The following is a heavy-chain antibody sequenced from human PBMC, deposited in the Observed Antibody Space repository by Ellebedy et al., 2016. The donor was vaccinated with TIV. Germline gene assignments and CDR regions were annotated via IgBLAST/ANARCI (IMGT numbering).Heavy chain of an antibody. CDR1: GFTFRSYA. V-gene: IGHV3-23*01. D-gene: IGHD1-14*01. J-gene: IGHJ4*02. CDR2: ISGTGGST. CDR3: AKSTSHKPGLVDY. Sequence: GESLKISCAASGFTFRSYAMSCVRQAPGQGLGWVSIISGTGGSTNYAASVRGRFTISRDNSKNTLYLQMHSLRAEDTAVYYCAKSTSHKPGLVDYWGQGTLVTVSS.